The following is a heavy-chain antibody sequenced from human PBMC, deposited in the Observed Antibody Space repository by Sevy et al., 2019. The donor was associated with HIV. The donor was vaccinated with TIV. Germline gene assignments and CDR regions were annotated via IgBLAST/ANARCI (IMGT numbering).Heavy chain of an antibody. CDR3: ARDHGPIVVVVAAFLDY. CDR1: GLTFSSYS. CDR2: ISSSSSYI. J-gene: IGHJ4*02. Sequence: GGSLRLSCAASGLTFSSYSMNWIRQAPGKGLEWVSAISSSSSYIYYADSVKGRFTISRDNAKNSLYLQMNSLRAEDTAVYYCARDHGPIVVVVAAFLDYWGQRTLVTVSS. D-gene: IGHD2-15*01. V-gene: IGHV3-21*01.